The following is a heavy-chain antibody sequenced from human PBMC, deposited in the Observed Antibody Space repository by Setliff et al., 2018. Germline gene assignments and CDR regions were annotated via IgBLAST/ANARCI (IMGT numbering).Heavy chain of an antibody. CDR1: GFTFSSYS. CDR3: ASWDPSHGLGRGFVY. CDR2: ITSSSGII. V-gene: IGHV3-48*01. D-gene: IGHD3-10*01. Sequence: GESLKISCAASGFTFSSYSMNWVRQAPGKGLEWLSYITSSSGIIYYADSVKGRFTISRDNAKNSLYLQMNSLRAEDTAVYYCASWDPSHGLGRGFVYWGQGTLVTVSS. J-gene: IGHJ4*02.